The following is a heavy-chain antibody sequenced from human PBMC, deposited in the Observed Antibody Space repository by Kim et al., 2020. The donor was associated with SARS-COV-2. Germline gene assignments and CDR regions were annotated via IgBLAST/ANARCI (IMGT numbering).Heavy chain of an antibody. CDR1: GYTFTSYA. CDR2: INTNTGNP. Sequence: ASVKVSCKASGYTFTSYAMNWVRQAPGQGLEWMGWINTNTGNPTYAQGFTGRFVFSLDTSVSTAYLQISSLKAEDTAVYYCARELGILKFTYYYDSSGAGYWGQGTLVTVSS. J-gene: IGHJ4*02. V-gene: IGHV7-4-1*02. D-gene: IGHD3-22*01. CDR3: ARELGILKFTYYYDSSGAGY.